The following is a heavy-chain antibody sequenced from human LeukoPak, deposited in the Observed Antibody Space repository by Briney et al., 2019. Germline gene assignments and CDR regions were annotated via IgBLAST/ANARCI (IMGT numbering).Heavy chain of an antibody. CDR3: ASEGVVVVTASCFDY. J-gene: IGHJ4*02. V-gene: IGHV3-7*01. CDR2: IKQDGRGT. D-gene: IGHD2-21*02. Sequence: GGTLRLSCAASGFTPSSDWMSWVGRAPGQGGGGVARIKQDGRGTNYAAAAKDRVTISRHNAKHPLYLQMNSLRAEDTAVYYCASEGVVVVTASCFDYWGQGTLVTVSS. CDR1: GFTPSSDW.